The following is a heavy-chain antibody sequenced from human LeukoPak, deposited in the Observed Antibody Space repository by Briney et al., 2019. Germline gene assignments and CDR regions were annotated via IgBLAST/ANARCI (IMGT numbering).Heavy chain of an antibody. CDR1: GFTFSTYS. V-gene: IGHV3-48*01. CDR2: ISSSSSSTI. J-gene: IGHJ4*02. CDR3: ARGSTYYDSSGQVPFDY. D-gene: IGHD3-22*01. Sequence: GGSLRLSCAASGFTFSTYSMNWVRQAPGKGLEWVSYISSSSSSTIYYADSVKGRFTISRDNAKNSLYLQMNSLRAEDTAVYYCARGSTYYDSSGQVPFDYWGQGTLVTVSS.